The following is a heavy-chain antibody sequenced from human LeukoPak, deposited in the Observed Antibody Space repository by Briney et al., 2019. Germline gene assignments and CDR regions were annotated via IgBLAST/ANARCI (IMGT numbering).Heavy chain of an antibody. CDR3: ARREGYFDY. V-gene: IGHV4-39*01. J-gene: IGHJ4*02. Sequence: GXXSXSSXXWGWIRQPPGKGLEWIASIYYSGSTYYNPSLKSRVTISLDTSKSQFSLKLSSVTAADTAIYYCARREGYFDYWGQGNLVTVSS. CDR1: GXXSXSSXX. CDR2: IYYSGST.